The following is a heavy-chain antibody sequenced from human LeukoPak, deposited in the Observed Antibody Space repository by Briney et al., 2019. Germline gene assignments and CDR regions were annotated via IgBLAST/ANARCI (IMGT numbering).Heavy chain of an antibody. Sequence: SSETLSLTCTVSGXSISSYYWSWIRQPPGKGLEWIGQIYYSGSTNYNPSLKSRVTISVDTSKNHFSLKLSSVTAADTAVYYCARHSSGYYYFDYWGQGTLVTVSS. D-gene: IGHD3-22*01. V-gene: IGHV4-59*08. CDR2: IYYSGST. CDR1: GXSISSYY. CDR3: ARHSSGYYYFDY. J-gene: IGHJ4*02.